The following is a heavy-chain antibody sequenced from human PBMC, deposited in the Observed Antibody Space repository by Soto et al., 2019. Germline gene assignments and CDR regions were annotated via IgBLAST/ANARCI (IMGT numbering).Heavy chain of an antibody. CDR2: IYYSGST. J-gene: IGHJ3*02. D-gene: IGHD3-10*01. Sequence: TLSLTCTVSGGSISSYYWSWIRQPPGKGLEWIGYIYYSGSTNYNPSLKSRVTISVDTSKNQFSLKLSSVTAADTAVYYCATLITMVRGGGYAFEIWGQGTRVTVSS. CDR3: ATLITMVRGGGYAFEI. CDR1: GGSISSYY. V-gene: IGHV4-59*01.